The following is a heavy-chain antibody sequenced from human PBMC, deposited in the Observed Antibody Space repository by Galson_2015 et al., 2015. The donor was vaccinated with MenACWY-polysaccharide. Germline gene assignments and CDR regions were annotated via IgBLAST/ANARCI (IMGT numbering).Heavy chain of an antibody. D-gene: IGHD6-13*01. Sequence: RFTISRDNSKNTLYLQMNSLRPEDTAVYYCARNPSRLDIAAASHWGQGALVSVSS. J-gene: IGHJ4*02. V-gene: IGHV3-30*01. CDR3: ARNPSRLDIAAASH.